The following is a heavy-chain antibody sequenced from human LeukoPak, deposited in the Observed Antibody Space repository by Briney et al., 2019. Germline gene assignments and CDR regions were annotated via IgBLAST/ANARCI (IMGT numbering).Heavy chain of an antibody. CDR1: GGSISTYY. CDR3: ARDAVVPASLLDY. Sequence: SETLSLTCAVSGGSISTYYWSWFRQPPGKGLEWIGYIHYSGSANYNPSLKSRVTISLDTSKNQFSLKLTSVTAADTAVYYCARDAVVPASLLDYWGQGTLVTVSS. CDR2: IHYSGSA. V-gene: IGHV4-59*12. J-gene: IGHJ4*02. D-gene: IGHD2-2*01.